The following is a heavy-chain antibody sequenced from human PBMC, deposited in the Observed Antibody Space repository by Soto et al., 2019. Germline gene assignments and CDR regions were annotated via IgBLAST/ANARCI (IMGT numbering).Heavy chain of an antibody. D-gene: IGHD3-22*01. J-gene: IGHJ4*02. CDR1: GYTFTSYH. V-gene: IGHV1-18*01. CDR3: ARGLHYDSISLDDY. CDR2: ISAYNGNT. Sequence: GASVKVSCKASGYTFTSYHITWVRQAPGQGLEWMGWISAYNGNTNYAQKLQGRVTMTTDTSTSTAYMELRSLRSDDTAVYYCARGLHYDSISLDDYWGQGTLVTVSS.